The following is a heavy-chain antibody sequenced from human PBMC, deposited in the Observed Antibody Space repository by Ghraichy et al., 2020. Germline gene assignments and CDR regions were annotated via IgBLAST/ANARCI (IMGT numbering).Heavy chain of an antibody. J-gene: IGHJ4*02. D-gene: IGHD3-22*01. Sequence: LSLTCAASGFTFSSYGMHWVRQAPGKGLEWVAVISYDGSNKYYADSVKGRFTISRDNSKNTLYLQMNSLRAEDTAVYYCAKDSRDDSSGYWGYWGQGTLVTVSS. V-gene: IGHV3-30*18. CDR1: GFTFSSYG. CDR2: ISYDGSNK. CDR3: AKDSRDDSSGYWGY.